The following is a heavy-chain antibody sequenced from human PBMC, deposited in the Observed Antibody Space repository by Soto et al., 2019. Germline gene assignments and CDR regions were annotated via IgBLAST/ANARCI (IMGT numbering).Heavy chain of an antibody. CDR3: ARQMFIGGMDV. Sequence: SETLSLPCTVSGASISSYYWSWIRQPPGKGLEWIGYIYYSGSTNYTPSLKSRVTISADTSKNQFSLRLSSVTAADTAMYHCARQMFIGGMDVWGQGTTVTVSS. D-gene: IGHD2-15*01. J-gene: IGHJ6*02. CDR1: GASISSYY. V-gene: IGHV4-59*08. CDR2: IYYSGST.